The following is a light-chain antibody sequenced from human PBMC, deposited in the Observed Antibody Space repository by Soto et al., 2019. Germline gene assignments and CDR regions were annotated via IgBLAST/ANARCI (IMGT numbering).Light chain of an antibody. V-gene: IGLV1-44*01. CDR3: AAWDDSLNGHV. Sequence: QRALTQPHSASGTPGQRVTISCSGSSSNIGTSSVHWFQQLPGTAPKLLISTTNQRPSGVPERFSGSKSGTSASLAISGLQPEDEADYYCAAWDDSLNGHVFGTGTKVTVL. CDR1: SSNIGTSS. J-gene: IGLJ1*01. CDR2: TTN.